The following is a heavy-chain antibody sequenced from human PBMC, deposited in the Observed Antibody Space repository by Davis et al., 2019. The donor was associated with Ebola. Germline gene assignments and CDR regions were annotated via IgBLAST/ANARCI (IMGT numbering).Heavy chain of an antibody. CDR2: INPTGGST. J-gene: IGHJ5*02. CDR1: GYTFTTYY. CDR3: ARDVYGSGNYWFDP. Sequence: ASVKVSCKASGYTFTTYYIHWVRQAPGQGLEWMGIINPTGGSTNYAQKFQGRVTITANESTNTAYMELGSLRSEETALYYCARDVYGSGNYWFDPWGQGTLVSVSS. V-gene: IGHV1-46*01. D-gene: IGHD3-10*01.